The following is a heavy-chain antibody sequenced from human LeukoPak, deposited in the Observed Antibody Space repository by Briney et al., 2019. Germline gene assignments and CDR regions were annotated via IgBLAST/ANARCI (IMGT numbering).Heavy chain of an antibody. Sequence: GGSLRLSYAASGFTFSDYYMSWIRQAPGKGLEWVSYISSSGSTIYYADSMKGRFTISRDNAKNSLYLQMNSLRAEDTAVYYCAKGPDSSGYYAPFDYWGQGTLVTVSS. CDR3: AKGPDSSGYYAPFDY. CDR1: GFTFSDYY. D-gene: IGHD3-22*01. V-gene: IGHV3-11*01. CDR2: ISSSGSTI. J-gene: IGHJ4*02.